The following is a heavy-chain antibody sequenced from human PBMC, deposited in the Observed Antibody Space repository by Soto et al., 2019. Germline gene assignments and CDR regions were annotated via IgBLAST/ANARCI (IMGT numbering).Heavy chain of an antibody. J-gene: IGHJ4*02. D-gene: IGHD3-3*01. Sequence: SGPTLVKPTQTLTLTCTFSGFSLSTTGVAVGWIRQPPGKALEWLALIYWNDDERYSPSLKSRLTITKDTSKNQVVLTMTNMDPGDTAIYYCEHGIWSGYYKLFDYWGQGTLVTVSS. V-gene: IGHV2-5*01. CDR3: EHGIWSGYYKLFDY. CDR2: IYWNDDE. CDR1: GFSLSTTGVA.